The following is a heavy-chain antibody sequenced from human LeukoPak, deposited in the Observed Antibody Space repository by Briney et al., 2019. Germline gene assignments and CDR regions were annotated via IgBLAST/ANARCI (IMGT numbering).Heavy chain of an antibody. V-gene: IGHV1-2*02. J-gene: IGHJ4*02. CDR3: VNGPYYYDSSGYYKN. CDR1: GYTFTGYY. D-gene: IGHD3-22*01. CDR2: INPNSGGT. Sequence: ASVQVSCKASGYTFTGYYMHWVRQAPGQGLEWMGWINPNSGGTNYAQKFQGRVTMTRDTSISTAYMELSRLRSDDTAVYYCVNGPYYYDSSGYYKNWGQGTLVTVSS.